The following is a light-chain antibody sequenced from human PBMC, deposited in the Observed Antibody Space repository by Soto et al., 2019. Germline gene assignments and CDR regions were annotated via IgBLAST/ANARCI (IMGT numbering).Light chain of an antibody. CDR2: KGT. J-gene: IGLJ1*01. V-gene: IGLV2-14*02. Sequence: QSVLAQPASVSGSPGQSITISCTGTDXDVGAYDSVSWYQQHPHKAPQLIIYKGTQRPSGVSNRFSGSTSGNAASLTISALQADDEAVYYCSSYTTGSTLPWVFGTGTKVTVL. CDR1: DXDVGAYDS. CDR3: SSYTTGSTLPWV.